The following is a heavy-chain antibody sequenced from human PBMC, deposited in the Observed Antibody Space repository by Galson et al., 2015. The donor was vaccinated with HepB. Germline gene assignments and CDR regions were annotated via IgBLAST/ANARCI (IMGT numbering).Heavy chain of an antibody. Sequence: SLRLSCAASGFTFSYYDMHWVRQATGKGLEWVSAIGTAGDTYYPGSVKGRFTISRENAKNSLYLQMNSLSAGDTAVYYCARGGDMREMDVWGQGTTVTVSS. J-gene: IGHJ6*02. CDR3: ARGGDMREMDV. D-gene: IGHD2-15*01. CDR1: GFTFSYYD. CDR2: IGTAGDT. V-gene: IGHV3-13*01.